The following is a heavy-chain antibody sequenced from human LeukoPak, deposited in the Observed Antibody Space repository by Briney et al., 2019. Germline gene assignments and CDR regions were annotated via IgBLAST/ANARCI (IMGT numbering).Heavy chain of an antibody. CDR2: ISYDESDK. V-gene: IGHV3-30*18. CDR1: GFTFRNYG. D-gene: IGHD3-22*01. J-gene: IGHJ4*02. Sequence: GGSLRLSCAVSGFTFRNYGMHWVRQAPGKGLEWVAVISYDESDKYYGDSVKGRFTISRDNSKNTLFLQMNSLRAEDTAVYFCAKDFRRADYYDSSGYYRMIDYWGQGTLVTVSS. CDR3: AKDFRRADYYDSSGYYRMIDY.